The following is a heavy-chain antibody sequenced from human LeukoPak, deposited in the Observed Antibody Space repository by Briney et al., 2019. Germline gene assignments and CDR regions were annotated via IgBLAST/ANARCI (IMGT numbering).Heavy chain of an antibody. D-gene: IGHD3-10*01. J-gene: IGHJ4*02. V-gene: IGHV3-9*01. CDR1: GFIFDDYA. Sequence: PGTSLRLSCAASGFIFDDYAVHWVRQAPGKGLEWVSGISWNSGSMEYADSAKGRFTISRDNAKSSLYLQVNSLRVEDTALYYCARGGDRYGSGSYFKDPFDYWGQGTLVTVSS. CDR2: ISWNSGSM. CDR3: ARGGDRYGSGSYFKDPFDY.